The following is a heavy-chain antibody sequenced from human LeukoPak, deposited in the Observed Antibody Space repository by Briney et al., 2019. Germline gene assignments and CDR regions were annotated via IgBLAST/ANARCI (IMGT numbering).Heavy chain of an antibody. Sequence: GGSLRLSCAASGFTFSNYWMSWVRQAPGKGLEWVANIKQDGSEKCYVDSVKGRFTISRDNAKNSLYLQMNSLRAEDTAVYYCARYRWELLSNSYHYCGLDVWGQGTTVTVSS. J-gene: IGHJ6*02. CDR1: GFTFSNYW. CDR2: IKQDGSEK. D-gene: IGHD2-15*01. V-gene: IGHV3-7*01. CDR3: ARYRWELLSNSYHYCGLDV.